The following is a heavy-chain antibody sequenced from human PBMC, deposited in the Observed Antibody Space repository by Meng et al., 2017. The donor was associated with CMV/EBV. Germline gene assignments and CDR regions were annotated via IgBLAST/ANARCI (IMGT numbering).Heavy chain of an antibody. CDR3: AHRRGVSWSGRAPDAFDI. CDR2: IYWNDDK. D-gene: IGHD3-3*01. Sequence: SGPTLVKPTQTLTLTCTFSGFSLSTSGVGVGWIRQPPGKALEWLALIYWNDDKRYSPSLKSRLTINKDTSKNQVVLTMTNMDPVDTATYYCAHRRGVSWSGRAPDAFDIWGQGTMVTVSS. J-gene: IGHJ3*02. CDR1: GFSLSTSGVG. V-gene: IGHV2-5*01.